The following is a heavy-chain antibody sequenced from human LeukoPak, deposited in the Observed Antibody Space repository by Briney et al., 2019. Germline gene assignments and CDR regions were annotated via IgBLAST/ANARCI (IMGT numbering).Heavy chain of an antibody. CDR3: ARDGYYYGSGSYSTIINWFDP. D-gene: IGHD3-10*01. J-gene: IGHJ5*02. V-gene: IGHV3-21*01. Sequence: GGSLRLFCAASGFTFSSYSMNWVRQAPGKGLEWVSSISSSSSYIYYADSVKGRFTISRDNAKNSLYLQMNSLRAEDTAVYYCARDGYYYGSGSYSTIINWFDPWGQGTLVTVSS. CDR1: GFTFSSYS. CDR2: ISSSSSYI.